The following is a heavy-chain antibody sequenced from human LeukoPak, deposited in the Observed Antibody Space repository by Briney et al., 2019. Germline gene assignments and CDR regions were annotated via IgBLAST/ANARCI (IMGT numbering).Heavy chain of an antibody. CDR2: IKQDGSEK. D-gene: IGHD5-18*01. V-gene: IGHV3-7*03. Sequence: WGSLRLSCAASGFTFSSYWMSWVRQAPGKGLEWVANIKQDGSEKYYVDSVKGRFTISRDNAKNSLYLQMNSLRAEDTAVYYCAREEGYSYGQTGYFDYWGQGTLVTVSS. CDR3: AREEGYSYGQTGYFDY. J-gene: IGHJ4*02. CDR1: GFTFSSYW.